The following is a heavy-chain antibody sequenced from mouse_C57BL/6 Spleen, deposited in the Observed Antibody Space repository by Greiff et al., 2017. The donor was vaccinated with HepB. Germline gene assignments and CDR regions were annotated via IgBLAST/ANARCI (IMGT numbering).Heavy chain of an antibody. Sequence: QVQFQQPGAELVKPGASVKLSCKASGYTFTSYWVHWVKQRPGRGLEWIGRIDPNSGGTKYSEKFKSKATLTVDKPSSTAYMQLSSLTSEDSAVYYCARGKYSNYDYAMDYWGQGTSVTVSS. CDR2: IDPNSGGT. D-gene: IGHD2-5*01. CDR3: ARGKYSNYDYAMDY. CDR1: GYTFTSYW. V-gene: IGHV1-72*01. J-gene: IGHJ4*01.